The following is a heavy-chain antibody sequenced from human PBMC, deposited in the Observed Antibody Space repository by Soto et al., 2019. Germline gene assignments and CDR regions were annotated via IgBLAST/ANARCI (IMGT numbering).Heavy chain of an antibody. D-gene: IGHD1-26*01. CDR3: VKGHSHSYYYFDY. J-gene: IGHJ4*02. Sequence: GGSLRLSCAASGFTFSFRAMNWVRQAPGKGLEWVSSTRGSGGDTYYADSVRGRSTISRDNSKNTLYLQMNSLRVEDTAVYYCVKGHSHSYYYFDYWGQGTLVTVSS. CDR2: TRGSGGDT. V-gene: IGHV3-23*01. CDR1: GFTFSFRA.